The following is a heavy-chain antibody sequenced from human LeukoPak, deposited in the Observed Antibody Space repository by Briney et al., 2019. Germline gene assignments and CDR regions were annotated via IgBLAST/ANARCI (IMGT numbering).Heavy chain of an antibody. Sequence: GGSLRLSCAASGFPFIYSEMNWVRQPPAKGLEWVSYISVSGASIYYADSVRGRFTISRDNAKNSLYRQMNSLTVEDTAIYYCAKDPNINWGQGTLVTVSS. CDR2: ISVSGASI. CDR3: AKDPNIN. J-gene: IGHJ4*02. V-gene: IGHV3-48*03. D-gene: IGHD1-14*01. CDR1: GFPFIYSE.